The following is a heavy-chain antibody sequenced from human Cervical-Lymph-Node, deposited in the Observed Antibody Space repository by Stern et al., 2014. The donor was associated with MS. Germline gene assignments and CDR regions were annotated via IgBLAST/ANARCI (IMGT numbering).Heavy chain of an antibody. D-gene: IGHD3-10*01. CDR3: AREGVAGYYYGLDV. J-gene: IGHJ6*02. CDR2: SSNSGNYI. Sequence: EVQLVESGGGLVKPGGSLRLSCAASGFAVSSYTITWVRQAPGQGLELVSHSSNSGNYIYYADSVKGRFTITRDNANNSVHLEMDSLRTDDTAVYFCAREGVAGYYYGLDVWGQGTTVSVSS. CDR1: GFAVSSYT. V-gene: IGHV3-21*01.